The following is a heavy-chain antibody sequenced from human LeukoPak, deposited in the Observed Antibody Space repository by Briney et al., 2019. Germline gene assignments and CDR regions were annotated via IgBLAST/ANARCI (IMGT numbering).Heavy chain of an antibody. D-gene: IGHD3-22*01. CDR3: ARWDYYDSRTFDI. CDR1: TYTFTRYG. V-gene: IGHV1-18*01. J-gene: IGHJ3*02. Sequence: GASVKVSCKASTYTFTRYGISWVRQAPGQGLEWMGWISGYNGNTNYAQKFLGRVSMTTDTSTSTAYMELRSLRSDDTAVYYCARWDYYDSRTFDIWGQGTMVTVS. CDR2: ISGYNGNT.